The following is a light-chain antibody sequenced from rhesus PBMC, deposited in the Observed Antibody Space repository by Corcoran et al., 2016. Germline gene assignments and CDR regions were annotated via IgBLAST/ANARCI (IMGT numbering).Light chain of an antibody. CDR1: QGITND. Sequence: DIQMTQSPSSLSASVGDRVTITCRASQGITNDLAWYQQKPGETPKLLIYEASSLQSGIPSRFSGSGSGTDFTLTIISLQSEDFATYYCQHYYSTPYSFGQGTKVEIK. CDR2: EAS. J-gene: IGKJ2*01. CDR3: QHYYSTPYS. V-gene: IGKV1-25*01.